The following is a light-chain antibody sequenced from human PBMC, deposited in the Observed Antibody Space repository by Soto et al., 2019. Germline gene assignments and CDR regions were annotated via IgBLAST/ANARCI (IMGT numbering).Light chain of an antibody. V-gene: IGLV2-23*01. CDR3: RSYAGSSTMT. Sequence: QSALSQPASVSGSRGQSITISCTGTSSDVGNYNLVSWYQQYPGKAPKLMIFEDTKRPSGVSHRFSGSKSGNTASLTIAGLQPEDAADYYCRSYAGSSTMTFGGGTQLTVL. CDR1: SSDVGNYNL. CDR2: EDT. J-gene: IGLJ7*01.